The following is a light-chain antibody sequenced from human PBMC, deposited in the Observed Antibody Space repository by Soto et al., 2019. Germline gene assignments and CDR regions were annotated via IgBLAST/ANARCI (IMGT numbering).Light chain of an antibody. Sequence: AIQLTQSPSSLSASVGDRVTITCRASQGIRNDLGWYQQKQGKAPKLLIYSASSLQSGVPSRFSGSGSGTDFTLTISSLQPEDFATYYCLQDYNCPLTFGQGTKVDIK. V-gene: IGKV1-6*01. CDR2: SAS. J-gene: IGKJ1*01. CDR1: QGIRND. CDR3: LQDYNCPLT.